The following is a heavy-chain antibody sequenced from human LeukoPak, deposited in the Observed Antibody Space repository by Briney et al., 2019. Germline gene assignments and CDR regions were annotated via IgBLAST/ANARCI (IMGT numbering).Heavy chain of an antibody. V-gene: IGHV3-30-3*01. J-gene: IGHJ4*02. CDR1: GFTFSREA. D-gene: IGHD6-19*01. CDR3: ARDKAGGLYATFDY. CDR2: ISNVGSTK. Sequence: GRSLRLSCAASGFTFSREAMHWVRQDSDKGLEWVAVISNVGSTKYYADSAKGRFTISRDNSRNTLYLQMNSLRPEDTAVYYCARDKAGGLYATFDYWGQGTLVTVSS.